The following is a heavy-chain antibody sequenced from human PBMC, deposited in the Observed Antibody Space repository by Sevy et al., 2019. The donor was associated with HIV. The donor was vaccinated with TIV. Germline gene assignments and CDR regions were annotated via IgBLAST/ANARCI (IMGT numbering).Heavy chain of an antibody. CDR1: GFTFSSYG. CDR2: IRYDGSNK. V-gene: IGHV3-30*02. Sequence: GGSLRLSCAASGFTFSSYGMHWVRQAPGKGLEWVAFIRYDGSNKYYAYSVKGRFTISRDNSKNTLYLQMNSLRAEDTAVYYCAKGALRFLEGGYYFDYWGQGTLVTVSS. J-gene: IGHJ4*02. D-gene: IGHD3-3*01. CDR3: AKGALRFLEGGYYFDY.